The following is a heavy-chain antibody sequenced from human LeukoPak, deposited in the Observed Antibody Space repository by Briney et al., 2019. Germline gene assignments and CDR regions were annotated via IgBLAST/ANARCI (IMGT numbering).Heavy chain of an antibody. CDR2: IYDNESA. Sequence: SETLSLTCTVSGVSINGHYWSWIRQPPGKGLEWIGFIYDNESANYKSSLESRVTMTVDTSRNQVSLKLNSVTAADTAVYYCARVLQNYYHLDVWGEGTTVTVSS. CDR1: GVSINGHY. CDR3: ARVLQNYYHLDV. J-gene: IGHJ6*03. V-gene: IGHV4-59*11. D-gene: IGHD3-3*01.